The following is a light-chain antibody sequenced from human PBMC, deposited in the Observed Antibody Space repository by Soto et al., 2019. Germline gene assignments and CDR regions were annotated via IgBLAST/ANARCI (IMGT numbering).Light chain of an antibody. V-gene: IGLV1-47*01. Sequence: QSVLTQPPSASGTPGQRVTISCSGSSSNIGSNYVYWYQQLPGTAPKLLIYRNNQRPSGVPDRFSGPKSGTSASLAISGLRSEDEADYYCAVWDDSLTGVVFGGGTKLTVL. CDR1: SSNIGSNY. CDR3: AVWDDSLTGVV. J-gene: IGLJ2*01. CDR2: RNN.